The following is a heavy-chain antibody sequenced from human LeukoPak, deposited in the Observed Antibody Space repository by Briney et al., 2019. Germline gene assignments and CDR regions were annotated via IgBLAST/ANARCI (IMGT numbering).Heavy chain of an antibody. CDR2: MNPNSGNT. V-gene: IGHV1-8*01. CDR1: GYTFTSYD. D-gene: IGHD2-21*02. Sequence: ASVKVSCKASGYTFTSYDINWVRQATGQGLEWMGWMNPNSGNTGYAQKFHGRVTMTRNTSISTAYMELSSLRSEDTAVYYCARGARAYCGGDCYSDWFDPWGQGTLVTVSS. CDR3: ARGARAYCGGDCYSDWFDP. J-gene: IGHJ5*02.